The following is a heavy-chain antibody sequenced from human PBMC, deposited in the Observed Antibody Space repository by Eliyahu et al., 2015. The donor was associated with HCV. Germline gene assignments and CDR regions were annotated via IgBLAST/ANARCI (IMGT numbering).Heavy chain of an antibody. V-gene: IGHV3-33*01. CDR2: XWYDGSNK. D-gene: IGHD6-13*01. CDR3: ARDHSSRWNYYYGMDV. CDR1: GFXFSSXX. J-gene: IGHJ6*02. Sequence: QVQLVESGGGVVLPGRSLRLSCAASGFXFSSXXMXWVRQAPGKGLEWVAVXWYDGSNKYYADSVKGRFTISRDNSENTLYLQMNSLRAEDTAVYYCARDHSSRWNYYYGMDVWGQGTTVTVSS.